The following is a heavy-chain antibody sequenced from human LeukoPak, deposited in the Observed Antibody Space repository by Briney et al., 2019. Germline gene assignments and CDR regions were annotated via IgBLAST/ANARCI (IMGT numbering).Heavy chain of an antibody. CDR2: IYYSGTT. Sequence: SETLSLICTVSGGFISTYYWSWIRQPPGKGLEWIGYIYYSGTTNYNPSLKSRVTISVDTSKNQFSLKLSSVTAADTAVYYCARERGCFGSCRYFDYWGQGTLVTVSS. CDR3: ARERGCFGSCRYFDY. CDR1: GGFISTYY. V-gene: IGHV4-59*01. J-gene: IGHJ4*02. D-gene: IGHD3-3*01.